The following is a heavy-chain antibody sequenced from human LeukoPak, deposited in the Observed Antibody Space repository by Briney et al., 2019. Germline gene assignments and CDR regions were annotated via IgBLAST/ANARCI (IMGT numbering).Heavy chain of an antibody. Sequence: GGSLRPSCAASGFTFDDYAMHWVRQAPGKGLEWVSGISWNSGSIGYADSVKGRFTISRDNSKNTLYLQMHSLRVEDTAVYYCARDYPADYWGQGTLVTVSS. CDR2: ISWNSGSI. V-gene: IGHV3-9*01. CDR3: ARDYPADY. J-gene: IGHJ4*02. CDR1: GFTFDDYA.